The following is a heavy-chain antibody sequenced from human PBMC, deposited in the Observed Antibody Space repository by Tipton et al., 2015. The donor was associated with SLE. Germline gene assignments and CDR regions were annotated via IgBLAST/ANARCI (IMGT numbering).Heavy chain of an antibody. V-gene: IGHV3-23*01. CDR2: ISGSGGST. D-gene: IGHD3-10*01. CDR3: ALGGYLNPFDY. Sequence: SLRLSCAASGFTFSSYWMHWVRQAPGKGLEWVSAISGSGGSTYYADSVKGRFTISRDNSKNTLYLQMNSRRAEDTAVYYCALGGYLNPFDYWGQGTLVTVSS. J-gene: IGHJ4*02. CDR1: GFTFSSYW.